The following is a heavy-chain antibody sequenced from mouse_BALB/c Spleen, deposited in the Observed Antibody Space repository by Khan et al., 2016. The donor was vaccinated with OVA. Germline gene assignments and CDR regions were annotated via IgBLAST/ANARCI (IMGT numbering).Heavy chain of an antibody. V-gene: IGHV1S135*01. Sequence: VQLQQSGPELMRPGSSVNISCKASGYSFTSYYIHWVKQSHGKSLEWIGYIDPFNGGTDYNQKFKGKATLTVDKSYNTAYMHLSSLTSEDSAVYYCARGTFDYWGQGTLVTVS. CDR2: IDPFNGGT. CDR3: ARGTFDY. J-gene: IGHJ3*01. CDR1: GYSFTSYY. D-gene: IGHD3-3*01.